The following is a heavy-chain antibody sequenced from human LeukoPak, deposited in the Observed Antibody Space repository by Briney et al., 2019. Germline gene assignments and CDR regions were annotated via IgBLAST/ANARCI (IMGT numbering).Heavy chain of an antibody. CDR2: ISSSSSYI. J-gene: IGHJ4*02. Sequence: GGSLRLSCAASGFTFSSYSMNWVRQAPGKGLEWVSSISSSSSYIYYADSVKGRSTISRDNSKNTLYLQMNSLRAEDTAVYDCAKPRGLTIVGAHFDYWGQGTLVTVSS. V-gene: IGHV3-21*04. CDR1: GFTFSSYS. CDR3: AKPRGLTIVGAHFDY. D-gene: IGHD1-26*01.